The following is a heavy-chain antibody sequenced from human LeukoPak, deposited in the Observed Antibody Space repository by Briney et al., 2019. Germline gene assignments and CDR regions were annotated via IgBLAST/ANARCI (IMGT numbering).Heavy chain of an antibody. V-gene: IGHV3-23*01. CDR2: ISGSDGST. J-gene: IGHJ4*02. Sequence: GGSLRLSCAASGFTFSSYAMTWVRQAPGKGLEWVSTISGSDGSTYYADSVKGRFTISRDNSKNTLYPQMNSLRAEDTAGYYCAKTRGPVAFNPDYWGQGTLVTVSS. CDR1: GFTFSSYA. CDR3: AKTRGPVAFNPDY. D-gene: IGHD5-12*01.